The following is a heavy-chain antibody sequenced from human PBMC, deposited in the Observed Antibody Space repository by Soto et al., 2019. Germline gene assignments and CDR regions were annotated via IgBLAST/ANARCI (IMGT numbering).Heavy chain of an antibody. V-gene: IGHV1-2*02. CDR1: GYTFTGYY. CDR2: INPNSGGT. Sequence: GASVKVSCKASGYTFTGYYMHWVRQAPGQGLEWMGWINPNSGGTNYAQKFQGRVTMTRDTSISTAYMELSRLRSDDTAVYYCARAIRYSSGWYFDYWRQGTLVTVSS. CDR3: ARAIRYSSGWYFDY. J-gene: IGHJ4*02. D-gene: IGHD6-19*01.